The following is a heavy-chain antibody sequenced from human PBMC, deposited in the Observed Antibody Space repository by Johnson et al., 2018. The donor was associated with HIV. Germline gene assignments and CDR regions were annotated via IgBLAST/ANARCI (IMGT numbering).Heavy chain of an antibody. CDR1: GFTFSSYW. J-gene: IGHJ3*02. D-gene: IGHD2-15*01. Sequence: VQLVESGGGLVQPGGSLRLSCAASGFTFSSYWMSWVRQAPGKGLEWVANIKCDGSEKYYVDSVKGRFTISRDSSKNTLYLQMNSLRAEDTAVYYCALGGSWYAFDIWGQGTMVTVSS. CDR2: IKCDGSEK. CDR3: ALGGSWYAFDI. V-gene: IGHV3-7*03.